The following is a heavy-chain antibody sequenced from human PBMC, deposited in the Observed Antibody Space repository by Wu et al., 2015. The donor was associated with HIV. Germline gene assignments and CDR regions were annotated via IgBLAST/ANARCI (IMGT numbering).Heavy chain of an antibody. CDR3: ARGYCSSTSCYDYYYGMDV. CDR1: GYTFTSYY. Sequence: QVQLVQSGAEVKKPGASVKVSCKASGYTFTSYYMHWVRQAPGQGLEWMGIINPSGGSTSYAQKFQGRVTMTRDTSTGTVYMELSSLRSEDTAVYYCARGYCSSTSCYDYYYGMDVWGQRDHGHRLL. CDR2: INPSGGST. V-gene: IGHV1-46*01. J-gene: IGHJ6*04. D-gene: IGHD2-2*01.